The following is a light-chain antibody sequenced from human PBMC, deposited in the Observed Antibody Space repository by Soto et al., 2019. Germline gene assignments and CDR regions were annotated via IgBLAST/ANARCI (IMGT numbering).Light chain of an antibody. CDR2: DNT. CDR1: SSNIGAGYD. CDR3: LSYDSSLSGWV. V-gene: IGLV1-40*01. J-gene: IGLJ3*02. Sequence: QSVLTQPPSVSGAPGQRVTISCIGSSSNIGAGYDVHWYQQLPRTAPKLLIYDNTNRPSGVPDRFSGSKSGTSASLAITGRQAEDEADYYCLSYDSSLSGWVFGGGTKLTVL.